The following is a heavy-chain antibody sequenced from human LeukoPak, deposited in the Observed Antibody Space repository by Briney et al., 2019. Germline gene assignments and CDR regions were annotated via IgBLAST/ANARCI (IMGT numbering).Heavy chain of an antibody. V-gene: IGHV4-59*08. J-gene: IGHJ2*01. CDR3: AKYYDSSGSNHWYFDL. Sequence: SETLSLTCTVSGGSISSYYWSWIRQPPGKGLEWIGYMYYSGRTNYNPSLKSRVTISVDTSKNQFSLKLSSVTAADTAVYYCAKYYDSSGSNHWYFDLWGRGTLVTVSS. CDR2: MYYSGRT. D-gene: IGHD3-22*01. CDR1: GGSISSYY.